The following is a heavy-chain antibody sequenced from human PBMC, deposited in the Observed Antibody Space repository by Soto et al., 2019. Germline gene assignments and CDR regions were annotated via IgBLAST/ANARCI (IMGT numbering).Heavy chain of an antibody. D-gene: IGHD6-19*01. CDR3: ATSKQWLVPNDEYYFDY. V-gene: IGHV3-21*01. CDR2: ISSSSSYI. Sequence: GGSLRLYCAASGFTFSSYSMNWVRQAPGKGLEWVSSISSSSSYIYYADSVKGRFTISRDNAKNSLYLQMNSLRAEDTAVYYCATSKQWLVPNDEYYFDYWGQGTLVTVSS. CDR1: GFTFSSYS. J-gene: IGHJ4*02.